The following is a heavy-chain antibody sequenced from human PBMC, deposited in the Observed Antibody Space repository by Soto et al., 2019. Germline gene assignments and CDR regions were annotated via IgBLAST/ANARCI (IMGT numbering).Heavy chain of an antibody. CDR1: GFTFSGYA. CDR2: ISGGGDAT. D-gene: IGHD3-10*01. Sequence: EVQLLDSGGGLVQPGGSLRLSCAASGFTFSGYALTWVRQAPGKGLEWFSAISGGGDATFYADSVKGRFTISRDNSKNTLYPQMNTLRAEDTAVYYCARKVSGSTGRPDLWYFDLWGRGTLVTVSS. J-gene: IGHJ2*01. CDR3: ARKVSGSTGRPDLWYFDL. V-gene: IGHV3-23*01.